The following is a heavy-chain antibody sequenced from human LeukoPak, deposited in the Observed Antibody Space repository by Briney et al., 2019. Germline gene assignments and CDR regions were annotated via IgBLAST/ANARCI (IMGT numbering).Heavy chain of an antibody. CDR2: ISGSGGRT. D-gene: IGHD3-3*01. V-gene: IGHV3-23*01. CDR1: GFTFSSYA. Sequence: GGSLRLSCAASGFTFSSYAMSWVRQAPGKGLEWVSAISGSGGRTYYADSVKGRFTISRDNSKNTLYLQMNSLRAEDTAVYYCAKGGLYYDFWSGYYTFDYWGQGTLVTVPS. J-gene: IGHJ4*02. CDR3: AKGGLYYDFWSGYYTFDY.